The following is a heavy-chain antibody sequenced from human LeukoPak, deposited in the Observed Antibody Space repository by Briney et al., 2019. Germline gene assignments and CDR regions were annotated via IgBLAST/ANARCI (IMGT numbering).Heavy chain of an antibody. CDR3: AENLRITMVRGVIPPGYYYYGMDV. D-gene: IGHD3-10*01. J-gene: IGHJ6*02. Sequence: GASVKVSCKASGYTFTSYYMHWVRQAPGQGLEWMGWINTNTGNPTYAQGFTGRFVFSLDTSVSTAYLQISSLKAEDTAVYYCAENLRITMVRGVIPPGYYYYGMDVWGQGTTVTVSS. CDR1: GYTFTSYY. V-gene: IGHV7-4-1*02. CDR2: INTNTGNP.